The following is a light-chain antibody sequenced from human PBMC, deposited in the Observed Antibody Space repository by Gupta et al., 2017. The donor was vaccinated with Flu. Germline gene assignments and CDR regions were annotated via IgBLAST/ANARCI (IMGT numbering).Light chain of an antibody. Sequence: QSVLTQPPSVSGAPGQRVTISCTGSSSNIGAGYDVHWDQQHPGTAPKLLIYGNKKRPAGVPDRFSGSKSGTAASLAITGRQAEDEADYYCQSDDNDLNGVFGRGTKLTVL. CDR2: GNK. J-gene: IGLJ3*02. V-gene: IGLV1-40*01. CDR3: QSDDNDLNGV. CDR1: SSNIGAGYD.